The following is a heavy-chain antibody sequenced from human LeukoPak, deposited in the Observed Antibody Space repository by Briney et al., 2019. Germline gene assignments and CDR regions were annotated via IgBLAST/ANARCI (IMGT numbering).Heavy chain of an antibody. D-gene: IGHD2-15*01. CDR2: FDPEDGET. V-gene: IGHV1-24*01. CDR3: ATYHIHGYCSGGSCLGY. Sequence: EASVKVSCKVSGYTLTELSMHWVRQAPGKGLEWMGGFDPEDGETIYAQKFQGRVTMTEDTSTDTAYMELSSLRSEGTAVYYCATYHIHGYCSGGSCLGYWGQGTLVTVSS. J-gene: IGHJ4*02. CDR1: GYTLTELS.